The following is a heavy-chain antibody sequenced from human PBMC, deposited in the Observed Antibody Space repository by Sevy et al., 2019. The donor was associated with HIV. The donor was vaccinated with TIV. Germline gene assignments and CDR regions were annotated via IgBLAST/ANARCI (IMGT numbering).Heavy chain of an antibody. Sequence: ASVKVSCKVSGYRLIEVSMHWVRQAPGKGLEWMGHLDPEDGETIYAQNFQGRVTMTEDTSTDTAYMEVSSLRSEDTAVYYWAAGRGEDYCSGNSCQRHYYYGLDVWGQGTTVTVSS. CDR3: AAGRGEDYCSGNSCQRHYYYGLDV. CDR1: GYRLIEVS. CDR2: LDPEDGET. V-gene: IGHV1-24*01. D-gene: IGHD2-15*01. J-gene: IGHJ6*02.